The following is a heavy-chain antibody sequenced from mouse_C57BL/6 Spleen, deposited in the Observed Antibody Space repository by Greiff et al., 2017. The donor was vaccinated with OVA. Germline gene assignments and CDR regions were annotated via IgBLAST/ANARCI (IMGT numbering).Heavy chain of an antibody. CDR2: IDPSDSYT. CDR1: GYTFTSYW. D-gene: IGHD3-2*02. J-gene: IGHJ4*01. V-gene: IGHV1-69*01. CDR3: AGAQAPYAMDY. Sequence: VQLQQPGAELVMPGASVKLSCKASGYTFTSYWMHWVKQRPGQGLEWIGEIDPSDSYTNYNQKFKGKSTLTVDKSSSTAYMQLSSLTSEDSAVYYCAGAQAPYAMDYWGQGTSVTVSS.